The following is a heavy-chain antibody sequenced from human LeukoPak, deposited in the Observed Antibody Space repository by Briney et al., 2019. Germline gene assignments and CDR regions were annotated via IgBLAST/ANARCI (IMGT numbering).Heavy chain of an antibody. Sequence: ASVKVSCKASGYTFTSYGISWVRQAPGQGLEWMGWISAYNGNTNCAQKLQGRVTMTTDTSTSTAYMELRSLRSDDTAVYYCARDGNDYDILTGYYYYYYMDVWGKGTTVTISS. CDR3: ARDGNDYDILTGYYYYYYMDV. J-gene: IGHJ6*03. CDR2: ISAYNGNT. V-gene: IGHV1-18*01. D-gene: IGHD3-9*01. CDR1: GYTFTSYG.